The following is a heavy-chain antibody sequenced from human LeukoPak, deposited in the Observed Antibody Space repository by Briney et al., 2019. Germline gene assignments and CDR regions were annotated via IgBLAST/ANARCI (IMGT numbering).Heavy chain of an antibody. V-gene: IGHV1-46*01. J-gene: IGHJ4*02. CDR2: INPSGGST. CDR3: ARHDSSNRDFDY. D-gene: IGHD3-22*01. CDR1: GYTFTSYY. Sequence: ASVKVSCKASGYTFTSYYMHWVRQAPGQGLEWMGIINPSGGSTSYAQRFQGRVTMTRDTSTSTVYMELSSLRSEDTAVYYCARHDSSNRDFDYWGQGTLVTVSS.